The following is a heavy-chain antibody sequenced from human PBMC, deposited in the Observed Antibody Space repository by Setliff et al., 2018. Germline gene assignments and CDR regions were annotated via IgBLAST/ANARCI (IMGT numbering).Heavy chain of an antibody. D-gene: IGHD2-15*01. CDR3: ARTCSGSGCYAGLES. J-gene: IGHJ4*02. CDR2: IWDDGGNK. Sequence: GGSLRLSCAASGFTFRTFSMHWVRQAPGKGLEWVAVIWDDGGNKYHADSVKGRFTISRDNSKNTLYLQMNSLRPEDTAVYYCARTCSGSGCYAGLESWGQGTLVTVSS. V-gene: IGHV3-33*08. CDR1: GFTFRTFS.